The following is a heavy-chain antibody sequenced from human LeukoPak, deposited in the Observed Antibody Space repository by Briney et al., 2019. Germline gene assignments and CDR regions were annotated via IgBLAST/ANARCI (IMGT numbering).Heavy chain of an antibody. D-gene: IGHD2-2*01. Sequence: PSETLSLTCAVYGGSFSGYYWSWIRQPPGKGLEWIGEINHSGSTNYNPSLKSRVTISVDTSKNQFSLKLSSVTAADTAVYYCARTLEYRSSTSCRYYYYYMDVWGKGTTVTVSS. CDR1: GGSFSGYY. CDR2: INHSGST. CDR3: ARTLEYRSSTSCRYYYYYMDV. V-gene: IGHV4-34*01. J-gene: IGHJ6*03.